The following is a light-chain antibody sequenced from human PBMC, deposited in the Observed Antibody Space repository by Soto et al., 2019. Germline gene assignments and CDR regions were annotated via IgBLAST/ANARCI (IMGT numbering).Light chain of an antibody. CDR1: QSIDRW. CDR2: DAS. V-gene: IGKV3-11*01. J-gene: IGKJ4*01. Sequence: TQSPSTLPASVGDRVTITFRASQSIDRWLAWYQQKPGQAPRLLIYDASNRATGIPARFSGSGSGTDFTLTISSLEPEDFAVYYCQQRGNWPLTFGGGTKVDI. CDR3: QQRGNWPLT.